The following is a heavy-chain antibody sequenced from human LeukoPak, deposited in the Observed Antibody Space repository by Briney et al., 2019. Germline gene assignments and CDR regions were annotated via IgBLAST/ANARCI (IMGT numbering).Heavy chain of an antibody. Sequence: ASVKVSCKASGYTFTGYYMHWVRQAPGQGLEWMGWINPNSGGTNYAQKFQGWVTMTRDTSISTAYMELSSLRSEDTAAYYCATGGPSYSSSSGDAFDIWGQGTMVTVSS. CDR3: ATGGPSYSSSSGDAFDI. CDR2: INPNSGGT. J-gene: IGHJ3*02. V-gene: IGHV1-2*04. CDR1: GYTFTGYY. D-gene: IGHD6-6*01.